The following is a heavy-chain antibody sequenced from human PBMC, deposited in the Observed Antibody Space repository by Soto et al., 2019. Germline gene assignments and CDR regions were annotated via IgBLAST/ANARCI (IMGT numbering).Heavy chain of an antibody. D-gene: IGHD1-20*01. Sequence: QVQLVQSGAEEKKPGDSVKVSCKASGYTFTSYAMHWVRQAPGQRLEWMGWINVGNGNTKYSQKFQGRVTITRDTSASTAYMELSSLRSEDTAVYYCARGITLPTPLDYWGQGTLVTVSS. J-gene: IGHJ4*02. CDR2: INVGNGNT. V-gene: IGHV1-3*05. CDR1: GYTFTSYA. CDR3: ARGITLPTPLDY.